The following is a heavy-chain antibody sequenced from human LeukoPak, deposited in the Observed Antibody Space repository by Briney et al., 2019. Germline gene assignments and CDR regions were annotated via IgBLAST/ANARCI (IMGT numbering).Heavy chain of an antibody. CDR1: GGSISNYY. V-gene: IGHV4-59*12. J-gene: IGHJ4*02. CDR3: AAAAVAVDY. CDR2: IYYSGST. D-gene: IGHD6-19*01. Sequence: SETLSLTCTVSGGSISNYYWSWIRQPPGKGLEWIGYIYYSGSTNYNPSLKSRVTISVDTSKNQFSLKLTSVTAADTAIYYCAAAAVAVDYWGQGTLVTVSS.